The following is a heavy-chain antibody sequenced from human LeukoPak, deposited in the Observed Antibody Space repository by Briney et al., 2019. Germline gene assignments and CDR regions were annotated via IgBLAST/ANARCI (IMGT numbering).Heavy chain of an antibody. Sequence: GGSLRLSCAASGYTFSDYSVNWVRQVPGKGLEWVSSISSSGTYIYCADSVKGRFTISRDNAKNSLFLQMNSLRAEDTAAYYCVSGNDPDYVWGTYRLDAFDIWGEGTMVIVSS. CDR2: ISSSGTYI. CDR1: GYTFSDYS. D-gene: IGHD3-16*02. CDR3: VSGNDPDYVWGTYRLDAFDI. J-gene: IGHJ3*02. V-gene: IGHV3-21*01.